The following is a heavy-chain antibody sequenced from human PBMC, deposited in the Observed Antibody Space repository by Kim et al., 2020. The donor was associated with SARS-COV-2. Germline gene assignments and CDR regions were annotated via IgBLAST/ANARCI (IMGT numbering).Heavy chain of an antibody. CDR1: GYSFTGYY. Sequence: ASVKVSCKASGYSFTGYYIHWVRQAPGQGLEWMGWINSNSGGTNYAQNFQGRVTMTRDTSITTAYMELRSLRSDDTAIYYCARGPTNCGGDCYYAYWGQGTLVAVSS. J-gene: IGHJ4*02. CDR3: ARGPTNCGGDCYYAY. D-gene: IGHD2-21*01. V-gene: IGHV1-2*02. CDR2: INSNSGGT.